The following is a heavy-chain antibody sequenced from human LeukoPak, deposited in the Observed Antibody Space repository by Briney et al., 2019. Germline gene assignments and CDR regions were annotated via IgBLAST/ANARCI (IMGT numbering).Heavy chain of an antibody. J-gene: IGHJ4*02. Sequence: GASVEVSCKASGYSFASYGISWVRQAPGQGLEWMGWINTYTGNTNYAQKFQGRVTMTTDTSTNTVYLELRSLRSDDTAVYYCGRDHQYDFDYWGQGTLVTVSS. CDR2: INTYTGNT. CDR3: GRDHQYDFDY. D-gene: IGHD2-2*01. CDR1: GYSFASYG. V-gene: IGHV1-18*01.